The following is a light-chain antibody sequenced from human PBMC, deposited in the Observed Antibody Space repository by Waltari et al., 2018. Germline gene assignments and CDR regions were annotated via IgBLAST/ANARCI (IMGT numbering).Light chain of an antibody. CDR3: NCRDTSGNHYV. CDR1: ILRSPF. Sequence: SSEVTQDPSVSVALGQTVRIPCQGDILRSPFASWYQQMPGQAPILVIYGQNARPSGIPDRFSGSASGDTASLTITGVQAEDEADYYCNCRDTSGNHYVFGPGTKVTVL. J-gene: IGLJ1*01. V-gene: IGLV3-19*01. CDR2: GQN.